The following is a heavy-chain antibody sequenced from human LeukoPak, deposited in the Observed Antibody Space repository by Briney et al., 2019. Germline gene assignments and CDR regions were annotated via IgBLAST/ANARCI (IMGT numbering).Heavy chain of an antibody. CDR2: ISYDGSNK. J-gene: IGHJ3*02. CDR3: ARSPYYYDSSGYHDAFDI. CDR1: GFTFSSYA. V-gene: IGHV3-30*04. Sequence: GRSLRLSCAAPGFTFSSYAMHWARQAPGKGLEWVAVISYDGSNKYYADSVKGRFTISRDNSKNTLYLQMNSLRAEDTAVYYCARSPYYYDSSGYHDAFDIWGQGTMVTVSS. D-gene: IGHD3-22*01.